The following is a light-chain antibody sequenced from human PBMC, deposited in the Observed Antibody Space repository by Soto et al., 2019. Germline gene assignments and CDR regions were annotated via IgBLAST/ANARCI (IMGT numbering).Light chain of an antibody. Sequence: EIVLTQSPGTLYLSPGERATLSFRASQSVSSSFLAWYQQKPGQAPRLLIYGASSRATGIPDRFSGSGSGTDFTITISRLEPEDVAVYYCQQYVSSPRTFGQGTKVEIK. J-gene: IGKJ1*01. CDR3: QQYVSSPRT. CDR2: GAS. CDR1: QSVSSSF. V-gene: IGKV3-20*01.